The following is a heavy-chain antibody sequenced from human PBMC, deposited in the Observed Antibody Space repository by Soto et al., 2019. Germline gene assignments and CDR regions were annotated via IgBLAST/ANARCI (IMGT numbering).Heavy chain of an antibody. D-gene: IGHD3-16*02. CDR1: GYTFTSYG. V-gene: IGHV1-2*04. CDR3: ARAMPVITFGGVIPRNYGMDV. Sequence: AASVKVSCKASGYTFTSYGINWVRQAPGQGLEWMGWINPNSGGTNYAQKFQGWVTMTRDTSISTAYMELSRLRSDDTAVYYCARAMPVITFGGVIPRNYGMDVWGQGTTVTVSS. J-gene: IGHJ6*02. CDR2: INPNSGGT.